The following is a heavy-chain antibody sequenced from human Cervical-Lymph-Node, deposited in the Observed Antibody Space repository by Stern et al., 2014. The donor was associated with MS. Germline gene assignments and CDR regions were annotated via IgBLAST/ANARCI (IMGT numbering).Heavy chain of an antibody. CDR3: ARGRGFFDY. CDR1: GFTFSAYW. V-gene: IGHV3-74*02. J-gene: IGHJ4*02. Sequence: EVHLVESGGGLVQPGGSLRLSCAASGFTFSAYWMHWVRQAPGKGLMWVSRINGDGNSTNYADSVKGRFIISRDNAKNTLYLQINSLRAEDTAVYYCARGRGFFDYWGQGTLVTVSS. CDR2: INGDGNST.